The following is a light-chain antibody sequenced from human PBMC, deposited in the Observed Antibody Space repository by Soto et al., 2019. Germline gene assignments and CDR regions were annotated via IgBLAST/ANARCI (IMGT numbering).Light chain of an antibody. CDR2: WAS. J-gene: IGKJ2*01. CDR1: QTVLYSSNDKNY. Sequence: DIVMTQSPDSLAVSLGERATIKCKSSQTVLYSSNDKNYLAWYQQKPGQPPKLLIYWASTRESGVPDRFSGSGSGTDFILTISSLQAEDVAVYYCQQDYSAPYTFGQGTRLEIK. V-gene: IGKV4-1*01. CDR3: QQDYSAPYT.